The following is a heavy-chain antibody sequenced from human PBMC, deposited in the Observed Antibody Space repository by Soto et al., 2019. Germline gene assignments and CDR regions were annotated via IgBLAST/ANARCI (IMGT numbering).Heavy chain of an antibody. Sequence: SQTLSLTCAISGDSVSSSSALWNWIRQSPSRGLEWLGRTYYRSRWYSDYAVSVKGRITINPDTSKNQFSLQLNSVAPEDTAVYYCVRAVAPRGFDPWGQGTLVTVSS. D-gene: IGHD2-21*01. J-gene: IGHJ5*02. V-gene: IGHV6-1*01. CDR3: VRAVAPRGFDP. CDR1: GDSVSSSSAL. CDR2: TYYRSRWYS.